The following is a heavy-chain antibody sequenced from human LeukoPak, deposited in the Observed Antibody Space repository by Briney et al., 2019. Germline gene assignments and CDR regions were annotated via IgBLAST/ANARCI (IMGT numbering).Heavy chain of an antibody. D-gene: IGHD3-22*01. J-gene: IGHJ4*02. V-gene: IGHV3-23*01. CDR2: ISGSGGST. CDR3: AKPTLYYYDATN. CDR1: GFTFSDYY. Sequence: GGSLRLSCVASGFTFSDYYLTWIRQAPGKGLEWVSAISGSGGSTYYADFVKGRFTISRDNSKNTLYLQMNSLRAEDTAVYYCAKPTLYYYDATNWGQGTLVTVSS.